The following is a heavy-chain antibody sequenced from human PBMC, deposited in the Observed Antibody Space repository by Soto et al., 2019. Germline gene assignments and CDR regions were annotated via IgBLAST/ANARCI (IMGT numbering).Heavy chain of an antibody. CDR3: ARGPSIFGVVIPFDY. V-gene: IGHV3-33*01. D-gene: IGHD3-3*01. J-gene: IGHJ4*02. CDR2: IWYDGSNK. Sequence: VQLVESGGGVVQPGRSLRLSCAASGFTFSSYGMHWVRQAPGKGLEWVAVIWYDGSNKYYADSVKGRFTISRDNSKNTLYLQMNSLRAEDTAVYYCARGPSIFGVVIPFDYWGQGTLVTVSS. CDR1: GFTFSSYG.